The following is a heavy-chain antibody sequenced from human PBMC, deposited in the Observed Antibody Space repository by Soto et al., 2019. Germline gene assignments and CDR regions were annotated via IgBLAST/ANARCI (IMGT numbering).Heavy chain of an antibody. D-gene: IGHD3-10*01. V-gene: IGHV2-70*01. CDR2: IDWDDDK. CDR3: ARIRSSSYYGSGTYYSFDY. Sequence: SGPTLVNPTQTLTLTCTFSGFSLSTSGMCVSWIRQPPGNALEWLALIDWDDDKYYSTSLKTRLTISKDTSKNQVVLTMTNMDPVDTATYYCARIRSSSYYGSGTYYSFDYWGQGTLVTVSS. CDR1: GFSLSTSGMC. J-gene: IGHJ4*02.